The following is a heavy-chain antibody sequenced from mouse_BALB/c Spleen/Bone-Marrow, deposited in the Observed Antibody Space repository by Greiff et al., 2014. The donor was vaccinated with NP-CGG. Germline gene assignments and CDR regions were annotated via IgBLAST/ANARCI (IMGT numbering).Heavy chain of an antibody. CDR1: GFNIKDTY. CDR2: IDPANGNT. J-gene: IGHJ2*01. V-gene: IGHV14-3*02. CDR3: ARYYYGFYFDY. D-gene: IGHD1-1*01. Sequence: VQLQQSGAGLVKPGASVKLSCTASGFNIKDTYMHWVKQRPEQGLEWIGRIDPANGNTKYDPKFQGKATITADTSSNTAYLQLSSLTSEDTAVYYCARYYYGFYFDYWGQGTTLPVSS.